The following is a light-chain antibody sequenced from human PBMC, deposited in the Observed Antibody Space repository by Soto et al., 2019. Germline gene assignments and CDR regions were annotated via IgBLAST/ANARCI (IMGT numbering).Light chain of an antibody. J-gene: IGKJ5*01. CDR1: QPILKSSIKKNY. CDR2: WAS. Sequence: DIVMTQSPDSLAVSLGERATIKXGARQPILKSSIKKNYLAWYQQKPGQPPRLLIYWASTRESGVPDRFSGSGSGTDFTLTIISLQAEDVAVYYCQQYYSSITFGQGTRLPIK. CDR3: QQYYSSIT. V-gene: IGKV4-1*01.